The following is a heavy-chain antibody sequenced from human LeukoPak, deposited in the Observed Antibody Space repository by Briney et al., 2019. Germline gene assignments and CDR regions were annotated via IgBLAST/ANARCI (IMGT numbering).Heavy chain of an antibody. CDR1: GGTFSSYA. V-gene: IGHV1-69*04. J-gene: IGHJ4*02. CDR3: ASTPLSTAGGYFDY. CDR2: IIPILGIA. D-gene: IGHD4-17*01. Sequence: GASVKVSCKASGGTFSSYAISWVRQAPGQGLEWMGRIIPILGIANYAQKFQGRVTITADKSTSTAYMELSSLRSEDTAVYYCASTPLSTAGGYFDYWGQGTLVTVSS.